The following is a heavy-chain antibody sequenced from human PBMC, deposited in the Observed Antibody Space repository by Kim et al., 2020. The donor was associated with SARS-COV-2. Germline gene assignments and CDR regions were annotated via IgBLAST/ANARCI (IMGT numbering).Heavy chain of an antibody. Sequence: GGSLRLSCAASGFTFSSYSMNWVRQAPGNGLEWVSSISSSSSYIYYADSVKGRFTISRDNAKNSLYLQMNSLRAEDTAVYYCARDSSSWYDMSPYYFDYWGQGTLVTVSS. J-gene: IGHJ4*02. CDR3: ARDSSSWYDMSPYYFDY. CDR1: GFTFSSYS. D-gene: IGHD6-13*01. CDR2: ISSSSSYI. V-gene: IGHV3-21*01.